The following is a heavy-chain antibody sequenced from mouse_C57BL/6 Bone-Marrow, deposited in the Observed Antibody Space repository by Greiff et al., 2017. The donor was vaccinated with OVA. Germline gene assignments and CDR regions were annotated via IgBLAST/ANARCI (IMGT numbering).Heavy chain of an antibody. CDR1: GYTFTSYW. V-gene: IGHV1-64*01. CDR3: ARVDYGSRWYFDV. D-gene: IGHD1-1*01. J-gene: IGHJ1*03. Sequence: VKLQQPGAELVKPGASVKLSCKASGYTFTSYWMHWVKQRPGQGLEWIGMIHPNSGSTNYNEKFKSKATLTVDKSSSTAYMQLSSLTSEDSAVYYCARVDYGSRWYFDVWGTGTTVTVSS. CDR2: IHPNSGST.